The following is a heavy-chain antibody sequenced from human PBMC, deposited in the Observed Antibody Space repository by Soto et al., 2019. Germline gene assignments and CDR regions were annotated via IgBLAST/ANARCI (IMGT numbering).Heavy chain of an antibody. D-gene: IGHD2-15*01. CDR2: VRGKANTYAT. J-gene: IGHJ6*02. CDR1: GFTFSGSP. CDR3: TRLYCSGGGCQDFYYYGMDV. Sequence: EVQLVESGGGLVQPGGSLKLSCAASGFTFSGSPIHWVRQASGKGLEWIGRVRGKANTYATAYAASVTGRFTISRDDSMNTAYLQMNSLKTEDTAVYYCTRLYCSGGGCQDFYYYGMDVWCQGTTVTVSS. V-gene: IGHV3-73*02.